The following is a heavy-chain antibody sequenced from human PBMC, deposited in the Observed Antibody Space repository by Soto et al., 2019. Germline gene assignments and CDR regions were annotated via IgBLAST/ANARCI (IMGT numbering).Heavy chain of an antibody. V-gene: IGHV4-30-2*01. CDR1: GGSISSGGYS. CDR3: GTVPAS. D-gene: IGHD2-2*01. CDR2: MYHSGST. J-gene: IGHJ5*02. Sequence: SETLSLTCAVSGGSISSGGYSWSWIRQPPGKGLEWIGYMYHSGSTYYNPSLKSRVTISIDRSKNQFSLMLSSVRAADPAVHYGGTVPASWGKGIRVPV.